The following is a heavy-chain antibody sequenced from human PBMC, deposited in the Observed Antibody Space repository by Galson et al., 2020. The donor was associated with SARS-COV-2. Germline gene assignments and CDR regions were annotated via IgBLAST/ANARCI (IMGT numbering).Heavy chain of an antibody. J-gene: IGHJ4*02. D-gene: IGHD2-15*01. CDR3: ATNIAVVGAATSGALDY. CDR1: GFTFSSFG. Sequence: GGSLRLSCAASGFTFSSFGMHWVRQAPGKGLEWVAYIRHDGSNKYYADSVKGRFTISRDNSKNTLYLQLNSLRAEDMAVYYCATNIAVVGAATSGALDYWGQGTLGTVSS. CDR2: IRHDGSNK. V-gene: IGHV3-30*02.